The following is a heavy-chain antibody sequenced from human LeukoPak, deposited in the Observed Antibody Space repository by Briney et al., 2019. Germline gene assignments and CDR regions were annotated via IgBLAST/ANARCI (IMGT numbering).Heavy chain of an antibody. CDR1: GFTFSSYG. J-gene: IGHJ4*02. V-gene: IGHV3-33*06. CDR2: IWYDGSNK. D-gene: IGHD2-21*02. Sequence: GGSLRLSCAASGFTFSSYGMHWVRQAPGKGLEWVAVIWYDGSNKYYADSVKGRFTISRDNSKNTLYLQMNSLRAEDTAVYYCAKDPPYCGGDCYYDYWGQGTLATVSS. CDR3: AKDPPYCGGDCYYDY.